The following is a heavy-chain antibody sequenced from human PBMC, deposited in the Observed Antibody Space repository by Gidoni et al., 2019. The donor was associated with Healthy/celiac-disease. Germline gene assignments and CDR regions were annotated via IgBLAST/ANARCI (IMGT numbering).Heavy chain of an antibody. J-gene: IGHJ6*02. Sequence: QVQLQQWGAGLLKPSENLSLTCAVYGGSFSGYYWSWILQPPGKGLEWIGEINHSGSTNYNPSLKSRVTISVDTSKNQFSLKLSSVTAADTAVYYCARGVKVVPAAVYYYYYGMDVWGQGTTVTVSS. V-gene: IGHV4-34*01. CDR2: INHSGST. CDR3: ARGVKVVPAAVYYYYYGMDV. CDR1: GGSFSGYY. D-gene: IGHD2-2*01.